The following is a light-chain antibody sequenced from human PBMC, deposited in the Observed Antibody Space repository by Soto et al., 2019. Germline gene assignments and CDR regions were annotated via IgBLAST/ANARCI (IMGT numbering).Light chain of an antibody. V-gene: IGKV1-5*01. CDR1: QSIAYW. CDR2: AAS. CDR3: QQYNSFSKT. Sequence: DIQMTQSPSRLSASVGDSVTITCRASQSIAYWLAWYQHKPGKAPNLLIYAASTLETGVPSRFSGSGYRTEFTLPIASLQPDDSATYYCQQYNSFSKTFGRGTKVE. J-gene: IGKJ1*01.